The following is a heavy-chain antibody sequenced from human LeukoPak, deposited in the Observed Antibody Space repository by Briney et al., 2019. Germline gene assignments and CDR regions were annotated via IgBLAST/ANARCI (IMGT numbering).Heavy chain of an antibody. CDR3: ARGLGTMVRGVIFYYYYYMDV. Sequence: PSETLSLTCTVSGGSISSYYWSWIRQPPGKGLEWIGYIYYSGSTNYNPSLKSRVTISVDTSKNQFSLKLSSVTAADTAVYYRARGLGTMVRGVIFYYYYYMDVWGKGTTVTVSS. CDR2: IYYSGST. J-gene: IGHJ6*03. V-gene: IGHV4-59*01. D-gene: IGHD3-10*01. CDR1: GGSISSYY.